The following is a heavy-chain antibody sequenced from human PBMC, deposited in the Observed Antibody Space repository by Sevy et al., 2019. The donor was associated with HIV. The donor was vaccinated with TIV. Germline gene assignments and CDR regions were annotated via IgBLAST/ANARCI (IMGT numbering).Heavy chain of an antibody. J-gene: IGHJ4*02. V-gene: IGHV3-48*03. D-gene: IGHD3-16*01. Sequence: GESLKISCAASGFTFSTYEMNWFGQAPRKGLGWVSYICSSGSTINYADPVKGRFTISRDSAKNSLYLQMNSLRAEDTAVYYCARGAWGGIDYWGQGTLVTVSS. CDR2: ICSSGSTI. CDR3: ARGAWGGIDY. CDR1: GFTFSTYE.